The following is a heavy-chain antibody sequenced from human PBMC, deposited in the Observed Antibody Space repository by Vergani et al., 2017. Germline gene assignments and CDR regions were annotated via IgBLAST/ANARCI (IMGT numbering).Heavy chain of an antibody. Sequence: QVQLQESGPGLVKPSKTLSLTCTVSGYSISSGYYWGWIRQPPGKGLEWIGNIYHSGSTYYNPSLKSRVTISVDTSKNQFSLKLSSVTAADTAVYYCARGQVGRATGPAIDYWGQGTLVTVSS. V-gene: IGHV4-38-2*02. J-gene: IGHJ4*02. CDR1: GYSISSGYY. CDR2: IYHSGST. CDR3: ARGQVGRATGPAIDY.